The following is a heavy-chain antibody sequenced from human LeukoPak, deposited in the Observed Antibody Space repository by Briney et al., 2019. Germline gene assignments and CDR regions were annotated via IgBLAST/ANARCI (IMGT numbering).Heavy chain of an antibody. J-gene: IGHJ4*02. V-gene: IGHV3-30*03. Sequence: PGGSLRLSCAASGFTFSSYGMHWVRQAPGKGLEWVAVTSYDGSNKYYADSVKGRFTISRDNSKNTLYLQMNSLRAEDTAVYYCAREVNYDILTGYLDYWGQGTLVTVSS. CDR3: AREVNYDILTGYLDY. CDR2: TSYDGSNK. CDR1: GFTFSSYG. D-gene: IGHD3-9*01.